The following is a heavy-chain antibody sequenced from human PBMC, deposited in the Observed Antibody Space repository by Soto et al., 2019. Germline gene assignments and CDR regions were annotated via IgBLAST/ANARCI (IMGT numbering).Heavy chain of an antibody. V-gene: IGHV4-4*02. CDR2: IYRTGST. J-gene: IGHJ4*02. Sequence: ETLSLTGSVSGASFTSNNWWTWVRQPPGQGLEWIVEIYRTGSTNYNPSLKSRVTISLDKSENQFSLKVTSLTAEDTAVYYCASRDPGISVDYWGQGTLVTVYS. CDR1: GASFTSNNW. CDR3: ASRDPGISVDY. D-gene: IGHD1-26*01.